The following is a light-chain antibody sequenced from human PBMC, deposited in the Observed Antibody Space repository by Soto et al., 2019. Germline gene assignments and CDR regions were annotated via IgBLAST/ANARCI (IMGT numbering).Light chain of an antibody. CDR2: GAS. V-gene: IGKV3-20*01. CDR3: QKYGSSGT. CDR1: QSVSNNY. Sequence: TQSPGTLSLSPGERATLSCRASQSVSNNYLAWYQQKPGQAPRLLIYGASNRATGIPDRFSGSGSGTDFTLTISRLEPEDFAVYYCQKYGSSGTFGQGTKVDIK. J-gene: IGKJ1*01.